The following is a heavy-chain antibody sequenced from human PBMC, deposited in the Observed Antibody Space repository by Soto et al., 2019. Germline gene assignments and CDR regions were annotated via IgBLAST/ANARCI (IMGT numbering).Heavy chain of an antibody. V-gene: IGHV3-9*01. CDR1: GFTFDDYA. CDR2: ISWNSGSI. D-gene: IGHD2-8*01. J-gene: IGHJ3*02. CDR3: AKDRHLLGYCTNGVCYAHGGNAFDI. Sequence: EVQLVESGGGLVQPGRSLRLSCAASGFTFDDYAMHWVRQAPGKGLEWVSGISWNSGSIGYADSVKGRFTISRDNAKNSLYLQMNSLRAEDTALYYCAKDRHLLGYCTNGVCYAHGGNAFDIWGQGTMVTVSS.